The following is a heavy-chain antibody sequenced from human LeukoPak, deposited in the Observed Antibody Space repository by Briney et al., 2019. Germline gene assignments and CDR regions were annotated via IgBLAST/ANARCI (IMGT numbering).Heavy chain of an antibody. CDR1: GFTFADYA. V-gene: IGHV3-49*04. CDR3: SKGVSPHAPFDAFDV. Sequence: YLRLYCTVSGFTFADYAMSWVRQAPGTGPDWVGFIRTQPYGGSTQYAASVKGRFTISRDDSKSIAYLQMNSLKTEDTAIYYCSKGVSPHAPFDAFDVWGLGTLVTVSS. J-gene: IGHJ3*01. CDR2: IRTQPYGGST. D-gene: IGHD3-10*01.